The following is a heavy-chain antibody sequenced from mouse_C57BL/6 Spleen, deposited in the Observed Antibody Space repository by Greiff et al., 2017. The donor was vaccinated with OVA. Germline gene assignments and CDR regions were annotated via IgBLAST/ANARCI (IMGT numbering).Heavy chain of an antibody. CDR3: ARHEERGSSYGNYGPNFDY. J-gene: IGHJ2*01. Sequence: VKLQESGAELVKPGASVKLSCKASGYTFTEYTIHWVKQRSGQGLEWIGWFYPGSGSIKYNEKFKDKATLTADKSSSTVYMELSRLTSEDSAVYFCARHEERGSSYGNYGPNFDYWGQGTTLTVSS. CDR1: GYTFTEYT. CDR2: FYPGSGSI. D-gene: IGHD2-1*01. V-gene: IGHV1-62-2*01.